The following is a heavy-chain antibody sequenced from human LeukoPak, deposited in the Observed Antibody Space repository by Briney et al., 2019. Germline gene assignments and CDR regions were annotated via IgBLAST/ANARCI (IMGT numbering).Heavy chain of an antibody. CDR1: GFTFSSYR. Sequence: GGPLRLSCAASGFTFSSYRMSWVPQAPGKRLEWVANIGQAGSEKYYVDSVKGRFTSSGDNAKNSLYLQMNSLRAEDTAVYYCARESNGWYTHFDYWGQGTLVTVSS. CDR2: IGQAGSEK. CDR3: ARESNGWYTHFDY. D-gene: IGHD6-19*01. J-gene: IGHJ4*02. V-gene: IGHV3-7*05.